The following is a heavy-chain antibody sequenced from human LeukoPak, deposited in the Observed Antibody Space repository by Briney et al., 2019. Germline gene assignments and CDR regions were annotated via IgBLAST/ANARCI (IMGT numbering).Heavy chain of an antibody. CDR3: ARWDYGGNSGLDY. Sequence: SETLSLTCAVYGGSFSGYYWSWIRQPPGKGLEWIGEINHSGSTNYNPSLKSRVTISVDTSKNQFSLKLSSVTAADTAVYYCARWDYGGNSGLDYWGQGTLVTVSS. V-gene: IGHV4-34*01. J-gene: IGHJ4*02. D-gene: IGHD4-23*01. CDR2: INHSGST. CDR1: GGSFSGYY.